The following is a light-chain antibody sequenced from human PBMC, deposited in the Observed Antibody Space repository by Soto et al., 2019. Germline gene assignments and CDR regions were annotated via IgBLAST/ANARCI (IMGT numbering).Light chain of an antibody. J-gene: IGKJ5*01. V-gene: IGKV1-9*01. CDR2: AAS. CDR1: RVISSY. CDR3: QQLNSYPIT. Sequence: DVPLTLSPSFLSASVGDIVTITCRASRVISSYLAYYQQKPGKAPKLLIYAASTLQSGVPSRFSGSRSGTEFTLTISSLQPEDFATYYCQQLNSYPITFGQGTRLETK.